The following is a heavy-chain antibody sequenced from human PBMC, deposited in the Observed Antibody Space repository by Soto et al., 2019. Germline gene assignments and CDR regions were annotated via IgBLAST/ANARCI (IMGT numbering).Heavy chain of an antibody. CDR3: APHTLDTGMPSGY. D-gene: IGHD5-18*01. V-gene: IGHV1-18*01. CDR1: GYTFTNYG. CDR2: IGGYKGNT. Sequence: QVQLVQSGAEVREPGASVKVSCKASGYTFTNYGVSWVRQAPGQGLEWMGWIGGYKGNTNYAQKLQGRVTLTTDTSKSTAYMELRSLRSYDTAVYYCAPHTLDTGMPSGYWGQGTLVTVSS. J-gene: IGHJ4*02.